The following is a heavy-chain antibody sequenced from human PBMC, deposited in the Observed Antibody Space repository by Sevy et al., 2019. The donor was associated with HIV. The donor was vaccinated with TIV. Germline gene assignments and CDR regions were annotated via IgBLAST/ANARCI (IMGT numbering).Heavy chain of an antibody. D-gene: IGHD2-2*01. CDR1: GGSFSGYY. Sequence: SETLSLTCAVYGGSFSGYYWSWIRQPPGKGLEWIGEIKHSGSTNYNPSLKSRVTISVDTSKNQFSLKLSSVTAADTAVYYCARAAEQIQDIVVVPAAMGSGDYYYGMDVWGQGTTVTVSS. J-gene: IGHJ6*02. CDR2: IKHSGST. CDR3: ARAAEQIQDIVVVPAAMGSGDYYYGMDV. V-gene: IGHV4-34*01.